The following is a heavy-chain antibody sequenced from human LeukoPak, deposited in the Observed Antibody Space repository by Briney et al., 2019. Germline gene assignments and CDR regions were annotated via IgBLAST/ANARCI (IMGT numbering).Heavy chain of an antibody. Sequence: ASVKVSCKASGYTFTGYYMHWVRQARGQGLEWMGRINPNSGGTNYAQKFQGRVTMTRDTSISTAYMELSRLRSDDTAVYYCARAYDSSGWGFYYWGQGTLVTVSS. V-gene: IGHV1-2*06. J-gene: IGHJ4*02. D-gene: IGHD3-22*01. CDR1: GYTFTGYY. CDR3: ARAYDSSGWGFYY. CDR2: INPNSGGT.